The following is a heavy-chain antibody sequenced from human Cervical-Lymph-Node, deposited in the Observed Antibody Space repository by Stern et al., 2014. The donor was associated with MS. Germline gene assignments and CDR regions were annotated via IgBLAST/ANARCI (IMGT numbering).Heavy chain of an antibody. V-gene: IGHV3-53*01. Sequence: EVHLVESGGGVIQPGGSLRLSCTASGFTVSRDYMTWVRQAPGKGLEWVSLITNGGSTFYTDSVKVRFTISRDDSKNTVYLHMTSLRAEDTAMYYCARDTSSPERSDWWGQGTLVTVSS. CDR1: GFTVSRDY. D-gene: IGHD1-1*01. CDR2: ITNGGST. CDR3: ARDTSSPERSDW. J-gene: IGHJ4*02.